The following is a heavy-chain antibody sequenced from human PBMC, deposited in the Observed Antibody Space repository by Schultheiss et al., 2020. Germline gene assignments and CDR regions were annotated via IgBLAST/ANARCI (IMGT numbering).Heavy chain of an antibody. CDR3: SRHVFGSGLLYYFDY. Sequence: SDTLSLTCGVYGGSFRGYYWSWIRQPPGKGLELIGEIIHSGSTYYNPSLKSRVTISVDTSNNQFSLKLSSVTAADTAVYYCSRHVFGSGLLYYFDYWGQGILVNVSS. J-gene: IGHJ4*02. CDR1: GGSFRGYY. D-gene: IGHD1-26*01. CDR2: IIHSGST. V-gene: IGHV4-34*12.